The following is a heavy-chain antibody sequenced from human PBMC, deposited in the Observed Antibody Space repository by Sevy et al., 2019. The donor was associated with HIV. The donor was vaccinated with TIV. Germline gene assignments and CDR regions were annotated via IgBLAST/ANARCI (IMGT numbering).Heavy chain of an antibody. J-gene: IGHJ4*02. CDR2: NGISNGNA. CDR3: ARVPTYYYGSATYFDY. D-gene: IGHD3-10*01. V-gene: IGHV1-18*01. Sequence: ASVKVSCKASGYTFASNGISWVRQAPGQGLEWMGWNGISNGNAKSAQTFQGRVTMTTDTSTSTAYMELGSLRSDDTAVYYCARVPTYYYGSATYFDYWGQGTLVTVSS. CDR1: GYTFASNG.